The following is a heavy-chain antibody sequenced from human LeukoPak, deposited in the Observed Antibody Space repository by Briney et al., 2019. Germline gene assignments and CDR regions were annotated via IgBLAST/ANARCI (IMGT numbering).Heavy chain of an antibody. V-gene: IGHV1-69*13. Sequence: GASVKVSCKASGGTFSSYAISWVRQAPGQGLEWMGGIIPIFGTANYAQKFQGRVTITADESTSTAYMELSSLRSEDTAVYYCARAPAYGSGSYYNPYYFGYWGQGTLVTVSS. CDR2: IIPIFGTA. CDR1: GGTFSSYA. CDR3: ARAPAYGSGSYYNPYYFGY. D-gene: IGHD3-10*01. J-gene: IGHJ4*02.